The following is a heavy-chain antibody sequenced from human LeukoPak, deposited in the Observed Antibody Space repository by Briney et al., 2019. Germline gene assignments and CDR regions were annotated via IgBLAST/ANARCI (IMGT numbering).Heavy chain of an antibody. J-gene: IGHJ5*02. V-gene: IGHV3-23*01. D-gene: IGHD1-26*01. CDR3: AKKYSTGLDP. CDR1: GFTFSSYG. CDR2: ISGSGGST. Sequence: GGSLRLSCAASGFTFSSYGMSWVRQAPGRGLEWVSGISGSGGSTYYADSVKGRFTISRDNSKNTLYLQMNSLRAEDTAVYYCAKKYSTGLDPWGQGTLVTVSS.